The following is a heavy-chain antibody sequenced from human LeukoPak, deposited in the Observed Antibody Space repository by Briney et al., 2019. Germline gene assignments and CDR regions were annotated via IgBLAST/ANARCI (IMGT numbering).Heavy chain of an antibody. J-gene: IGHJ3*02. Sequence: GGSLRLSCAASGFTFSSYRMNWVRQAPGKGLEWVSYISSSSNTIYYADSVKGRFTISRDNAKNSLYLQMNSLRAEDTAVYYCARMRRTMIVVVYDAFDIWGQGTMVTVSS. D-gene: IGHD3-22*01. CDR1: GFTFSSYR. V-gene: IGHV3-48*01. CDR3: ARMRRTMIVVVYDAFDI. CDR2: ISSSSNTI.